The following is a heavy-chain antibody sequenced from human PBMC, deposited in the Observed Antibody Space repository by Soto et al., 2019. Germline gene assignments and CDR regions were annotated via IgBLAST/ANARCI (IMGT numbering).Heavy chain of an antibody. J-gene: IGHJ5*02. V-gene: IGHV4-34*01. Sequence: SXTLSLTCAVYGXSFSGESCSWIRQSPGQGLEWIGEINHSGSTNYNPSLNSRITISVDTSKKQFSLKLTSVTAADTAVYYCARGWRFDPWGQGTLVTVSS. CDR1: GXSFSGES. D-gene: IGHD1-1*01. CDR3: ARGWRFDP. CDR2: INHSGST.